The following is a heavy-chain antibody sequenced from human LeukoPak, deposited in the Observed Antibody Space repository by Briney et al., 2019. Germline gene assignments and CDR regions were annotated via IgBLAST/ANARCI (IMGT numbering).Heavy chain of an antibody. V-gene: IGHV4-39*01. CDR2: IYYSGTT. CDR1: GGSISTGAYY. CDR3: ARGGYYGSGNDFRFDP. D-gene: IGHD3-10*01. Sequence: SETLSLTCSVSGGSISTGAYYWGWIRQPPGKGLEWIGSIYYSGTTYYNPSLKSRVTISVDTSKNQFSLKLTSVTAADTAVYYCARGGYYGSGNDFRFDPWGQGTLVTVSS. J-gene: IGHJ5*02.